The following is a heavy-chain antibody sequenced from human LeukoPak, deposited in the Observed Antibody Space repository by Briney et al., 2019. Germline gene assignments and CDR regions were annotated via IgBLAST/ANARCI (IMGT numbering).Heavy chain of an antibody. V-gene: IGHV3-23*01. CDR2: ISGSGGST. CDR3: ADVRGVISSSVDY. Sequence: PGGSLRLSCAASGFTFSSYAMSWVRQAPGKGLEWASAISGSGGSTYYADSVKGRFTISRDNSKNTLYLQMNSLRAEDTAVYYCADVRGVISSSVDYRGQGTLVTVSS. CDR1: GFTFSSYA. D-gene: IGHD3-10*01. J-gene: IGHJ4*02.